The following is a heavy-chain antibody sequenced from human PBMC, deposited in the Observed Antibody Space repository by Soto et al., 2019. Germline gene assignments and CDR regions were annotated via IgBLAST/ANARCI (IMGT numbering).Heavy chain of an antibody. CDR2: IYYSETN. Sequence: QVQLQESGPGLVKPSQTLTLTCTVSGGSINRGDYYWSWIRQPPGKGLEWIGNIYYSETNYYNPSLKSRVIISVNTSNNSTSLKLSSVTAAATGVYYCARDTKNYNILISTRFDPWGQGTLVTVSS. V-gene: IGHV4-30-4*01. J-gene: IGHJ5*02. D-gene: IGHD3-9*01. CDR3: ARDTKNYNILISTRFDP. CDR1: GGSINRGDYY.